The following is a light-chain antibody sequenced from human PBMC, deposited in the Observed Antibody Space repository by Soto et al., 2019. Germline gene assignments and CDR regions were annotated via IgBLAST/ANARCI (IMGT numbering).Light chain of an antibody. Sequence: EIVLTHPPATLSLSPGERATLSCRASQSVSSYLAWYQQKPGQAPRLLIYDASNRATGIPARFSGRGSGTDFTLTIRSLEPEDFAVYYCQQRSNLPRTWGQGTKVGI. V-gene: IGKV3-11*01. CDR1: QSVSSY. CDR3: QQRSNLPRT. CDR2: DAS. J-gene: IGKJ1*01.